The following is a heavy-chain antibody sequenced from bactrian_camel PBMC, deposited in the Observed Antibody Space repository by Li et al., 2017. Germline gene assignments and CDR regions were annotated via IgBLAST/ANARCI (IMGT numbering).Heavy chain of an antibody. V-gene: IGHV3S54*01. CDR3: AAARAVDWIQCRAFRDSDYNS. Sequence: QLVESGGGSVQAGGSLRLSCVVSGNMRTCMAWFRQAPGKEREGVASISVGGGNTNYADSVKGRFTISRDNQNTLYLQMASLKPEDTAMYYCAAARAVDWIQCRAFRDSDYNSGARGPRSPSP. J-gene: IGHJ4*01. CDR2: ISVGGGNT. D-gene: IGHD4*01. CDR1: GNMRTC.